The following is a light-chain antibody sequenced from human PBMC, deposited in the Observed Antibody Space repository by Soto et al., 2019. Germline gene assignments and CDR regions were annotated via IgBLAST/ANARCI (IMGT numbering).Light chain of an antibody. Sequence: QSVLTQPPSVSGAPGQRVTISCTESSSNIGAGYDVHWYQQLPGTAPKLLIYGNSNRPSGVPDRFSGSKSGTSASLAITGLQAEDEADYYCQSYDSSLSAGVFGGGIKLTVL. CDR3: QSYDSSLSAGV. CDR1: SSNIGAGYD. J-gene: IGLJ3*02. V-gene: IGLV1-40*01. CDR2: GNS.